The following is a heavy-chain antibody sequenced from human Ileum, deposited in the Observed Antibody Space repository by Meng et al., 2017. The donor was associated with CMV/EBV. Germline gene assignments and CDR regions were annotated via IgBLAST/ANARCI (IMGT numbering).Heavy chain of an antibody. Sequence: GGSLRLSCAASGFTFSSYSMNWVRQAPGKGLEWVSSISSSSSYIYYADSVKGRFSMSRDNSKKTVYLQMNSLRAEDTALYYCAKGIYNYDSSGYRLFDYWGQGTLVTVSS. D-gene: IGHD3-22*01. CDR3: AKGIYNYDSSGYRLFDY. CDR2: ISSSSSYI. V-gene: IGHV3-21*04. CDR1: GFTFSSYS. J-gene: IGHJ4*02.